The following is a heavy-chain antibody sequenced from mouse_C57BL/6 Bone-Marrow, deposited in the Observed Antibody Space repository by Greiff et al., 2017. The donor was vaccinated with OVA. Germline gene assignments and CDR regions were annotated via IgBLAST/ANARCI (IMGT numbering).Heavy chain of an antibody. CDR1: GYTFTDYY. Sequence: QVQLQQSGPELVKPGASVKISCKASGYTFTDYYINWVKQRPGQGLEWIGWIFPGSGSTYYNEKFKGKATLTVDKSSSTAYMLLSSLTSEDSAVYFCTTYDDYWAWFAYWGQGTLVTVSA. D-gene: IGHD2-3*01. CDR3: TTYDDYWAWFAY. CDR2: IFPGSGST. V-gene: IGHV1-75*01. J-gene: IGHJ3*01.